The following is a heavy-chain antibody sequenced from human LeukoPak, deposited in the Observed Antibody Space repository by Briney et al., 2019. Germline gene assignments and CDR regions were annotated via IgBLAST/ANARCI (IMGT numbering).Heavy chain of an antibody. CDR2: INHSGST. D-gene: IGHD6-13*01. J-gene: IGHJ4*02. CDR3: ARVRIAAGSY. CDR1: GGSFSGYY. V-gene: IGHV4-34*01. Sequence: PSETLSLTCAVYGGSFSGYYWSWIRQPPGKGLEWIGEINHSGSTNYNPSLKSRVTISVDTSKNQFSLKLSSVTAADTAVYYCARVRIAAGSYWGQGTLVTVSS.